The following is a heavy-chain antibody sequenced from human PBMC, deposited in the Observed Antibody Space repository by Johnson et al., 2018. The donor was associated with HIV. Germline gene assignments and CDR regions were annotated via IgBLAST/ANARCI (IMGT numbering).Heavy chain of an antibody. CDR3: ARACRDGYTCDVYDI. CDR2: INSGGDT. D-gene: IGHD5-24*01. J-gene: IGHJ3*02. CDR1: GFTVSSNY. V-gene: IGHV3-66*01. Sequence: VQLVESGGGLVQPGGSLRLSCAASGFTVSSNYMSWVRQGPGKGLEWVSVINSGGDTYYADSVKGRCTISRDNSKNTLYLQLTSLRAEDKAVYYCARACRDGYTCDVYDIWGQGTMLTVSS.